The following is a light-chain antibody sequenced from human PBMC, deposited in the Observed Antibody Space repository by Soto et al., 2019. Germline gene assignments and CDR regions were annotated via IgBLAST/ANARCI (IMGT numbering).Light chain of an antibody. CDR1: SSNIGAGYD. Sequence: QSVLTQPPSVSGAPGQRVTISCTGSSSNIGAGYDVHWYQQLPGTAPKLLIYGNGNRPSGVPDRFSGSKSGTSASLAITGLQAGDEADYYCSSYTSSSTHVFGTGTKVTVL. V-gene: IGLV1-40*01. CDR2: GNG. CDR3: SSYTSSSTHV. J-gene: IGLJ1*01.